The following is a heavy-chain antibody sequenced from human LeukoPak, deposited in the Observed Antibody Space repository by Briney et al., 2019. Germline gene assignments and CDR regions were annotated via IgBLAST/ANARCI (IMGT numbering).Heavy chain of an antibody. D-gene: IGHD3-22*01. Sequence: GGSLRLSCATSGSTFTSYGIDWVRQAPDKELEWVAVISYDGSNQYHADSVKGRFTISRDNSKNTLYLQMNSLRAEVSAVYYCAKDLFLYGSSGYPRCPDYWGQGTLVTVSS. CDR1: GSTFTSYG. J-gene: IGHJ4*02. V-gene: IGHV3-30*18. CDR2: ISYDGSNQ. CDR3: AKDLFLYGSSGYPRCPDY.